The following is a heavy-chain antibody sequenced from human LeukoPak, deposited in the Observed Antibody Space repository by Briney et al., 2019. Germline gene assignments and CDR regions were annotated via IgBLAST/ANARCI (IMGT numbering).Heavy chain of an antibody. Sequence: PGGSLRLSCAASGFTFSSYAMHWVRQAPGKGLEWVAVISNDGSNKYSADSVKGRFTISRDNSKNTLYLQMNSLRAEDTAVYYCARGVGTTVWKDGMDAWGQGTTVTVSS. V-gene: IGHV3-30-3*01. D-gene: IGHD4-17*01. CDR2: ISNDGSNK. CDR3: ARGVGTTVWKDGMDA. CDR1: GFTFSSYA. J-gene: IGHJ6*02.